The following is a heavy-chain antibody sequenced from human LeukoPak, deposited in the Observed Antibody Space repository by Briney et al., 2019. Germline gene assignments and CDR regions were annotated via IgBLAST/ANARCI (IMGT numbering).Heavy chain of an antibody. V-gene: IGHV1-2*02. D-gene: IGHD3-3*01. CDR2: INPNSGGT. J-gene: IGHJ4*02. CDR3: ARDIVWSGYPIFDY. Sequence: ASVKVSCKASGYTFTGYYMHWVRQAPGQGLEWMGWINPNSGGTNYAQKFQGRVTMTRDTSISTAYMELSRLRSDDTAVYYCARDIVWSGYPIFDYWGQGTLVTVSS. CDR1: GYTFTGYY.